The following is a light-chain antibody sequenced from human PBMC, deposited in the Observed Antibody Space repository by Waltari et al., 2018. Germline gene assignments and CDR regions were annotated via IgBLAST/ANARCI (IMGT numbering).Light chain of an antibody. J-gene: IGKJ4*01. CDR1: QSVLYNSNHKNY. V-gene: IGKV4-1*01. CDR3: QQYYSTPFT. CDR2: WAS. Sequence: IVMTQSPDSLAVSLGERATINCKSSQSVLYNSNHKNYLAWYQQKPGQSPKVLIYWASARESGVPDRFSGSGSGTDFTLTISSLQADDVAVYYCQQYYSTPFTFGGGTKVEIK.